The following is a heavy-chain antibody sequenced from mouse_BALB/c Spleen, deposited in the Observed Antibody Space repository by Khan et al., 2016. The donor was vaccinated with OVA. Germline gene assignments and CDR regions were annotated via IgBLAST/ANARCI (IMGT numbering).Heavy chain of an antibody. CDR1: GYSITSDYA. D-gene: IGHD1-1*01. Sequence: EVQLVESGPGLVKPSQSLSLTCTVTGYSITSDYAWNWIRQFPGNRLEWMGYIKYSGITSYNPSLKSRISITRDTSKNQFFLQLNSVTTEDTATYYWARSGTISTVVVTDFDFWGQGTTLTVSS. CDR2: IKYSGIT. J-gene: IGHJ2*01. CDR3: ARSGTISTVVVTDFDF. V-gene: IGHV3-2*02.